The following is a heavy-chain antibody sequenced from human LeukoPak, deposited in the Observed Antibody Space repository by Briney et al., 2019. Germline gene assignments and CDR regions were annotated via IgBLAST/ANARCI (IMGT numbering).Heavy chain of an antibody. CDR2: INHSGST. Sequence: PSETLSLTCAVYGGSFSGYYWSWIRQPPGKGLEWIGEINHSGSTYYNPSLKSRVTISVDTSKNQFSLKLSSVTAADTAVYYCARRPVRGGVEYYFDYWGQGTLVTVSS. D-gene: IGHD3-10*01. V-gene: IGHV4-34*01. J-gene: IGHJ4*02. CDR1: GGSFSGYY. CDR3: ARRPVRGGVEYYFDY.